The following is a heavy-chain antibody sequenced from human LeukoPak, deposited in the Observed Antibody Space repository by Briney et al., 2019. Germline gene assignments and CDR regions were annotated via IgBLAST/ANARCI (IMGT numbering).Heavy chain of an antibody. CDR3: AKGARTSSSHDAFDI. CDR1: GFTVSSSY. J-gene: IGHJ3*02. Sequence: GGSLRLSCAASGFTVSSSYMSWVRQAPGKGLEWVSVIYSGGSTYYADSVKGRFTISRDNSKNTLYLQMNSLRAEDTAVYYCAKGARTSSSHDAFDIWGQGTMVTVSS. CDR2: IYSGGST. V-gene: IGHV3-66*01. D-gene: IGHD6-13*01.